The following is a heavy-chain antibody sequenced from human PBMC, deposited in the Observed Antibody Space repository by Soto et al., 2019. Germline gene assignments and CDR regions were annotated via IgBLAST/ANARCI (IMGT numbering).Heavy chain of an antibody. D-gene: IGHD2-2*01. V-gene: IGHV3-30*18. Sequence: QVQLVESGGGVVQPGRSLRLFCAASGFTFSSYGMHWVRQAPGKGLEWVAVISYDGSNKYYADSVKGRFTISRDNSKNTLYLQMNSLRAEDTAVYYCAKDRRYCSSTSCYQPYYYGMDVWGQGTTVTVSS. CDR3: AKDRRYCSSTSCYQPYYYGMDV. CDR2: ISYDGSNK. CDR1: GFTFSSYG. J-gene: IGHJ6*02.